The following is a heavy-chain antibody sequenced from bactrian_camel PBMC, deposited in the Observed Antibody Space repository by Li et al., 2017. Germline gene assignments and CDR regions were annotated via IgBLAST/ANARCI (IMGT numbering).Heavy chain of an antibody. CDR1: RFTFNTYY. D-gene: IGHD2*01. V-gene: IGHV3S1*01. Sequence: HVQLVESGGGLVQPGGSLRLSCAASRFTFNTYYMGWVRQAPGKGLEWVSTIYTGDGRIKSADSVKGRFTMSRDNAKNMLYLQMNNLKSEDTALYYCAKALGGGNYYTGEYGYWGQGTQVTVS. CDR2: IYTGDGRI. CDR3: AKALGGGNYYTGEYGY. J-gene: IGHJ4*01.